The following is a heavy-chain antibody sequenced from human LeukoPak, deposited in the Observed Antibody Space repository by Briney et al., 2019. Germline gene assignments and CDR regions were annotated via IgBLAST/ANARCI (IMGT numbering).Heavy chain of an antibody. CDR3: ARDYYGSGSHYTPPAD. V-gene: IGHV4-39*02. Sequence: SETLSLTCTVSGGSISSSSYYWGWIRQPPGKGLEWIGSIYYSGSTYYNPSLKSRVTISVDTSKNQFSLTLSSVTAADTAVYYCARDYYGSGSHYTPPADWGQGTLVTVSS. CDR1: GGSISSSSYY. D-gene: IGHD3-10*01. CDR2: IYYSGST. J-gene: IGHJ4*02.